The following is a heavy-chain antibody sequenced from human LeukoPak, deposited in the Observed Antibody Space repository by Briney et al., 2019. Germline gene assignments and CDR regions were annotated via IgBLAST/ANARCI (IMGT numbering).Heavy chain of an antibody. V-gene: IGHV1-8*01. CDR3: ARRAESPYYYYYYMDV. J-gene: IGHJ6*03. CDR1: GYTFTSYD. CDR2: MNANSGTT. Sequence: GASVKVSCKASGYTFTSYDIMWVRQATGQGLEGMGWMNANSGTTHYAQNFQGRVTMTRNTPTSTAYMELSRLRSEDTGVYYCARRAESPYYYYYYMDVWGKGTTVTVSS.